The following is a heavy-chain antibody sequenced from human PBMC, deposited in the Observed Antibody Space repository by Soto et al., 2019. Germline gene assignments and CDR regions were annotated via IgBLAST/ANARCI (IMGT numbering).Heavy chain of an antibody. Sequence: QVQLVESGGGVVQPGRSLRLSCAASGFTFSSYGMNWDRQAPGKGLEWVAVISYDGSNKYYADSVKGRFTISRDSSKNMLYLQMNSLRAEDTAVYYCAKEDSSSWHYYYGMDVWGQGTTVTVSS. CDR1: GFTFSSYG. D-gene: IGHD6-13*01. J-gene: IGHJ6*02. CDR2: ISYDGSNK. V-gene: IGHV3-30*18. CDR3: AKEDSSSWHYYYGMDV.